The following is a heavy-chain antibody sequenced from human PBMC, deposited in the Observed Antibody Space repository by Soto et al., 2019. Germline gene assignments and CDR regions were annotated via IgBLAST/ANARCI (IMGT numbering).Heavy chain of an antibody. V-gene: IGHV2-5*01. CDR2: IYWNDDK. Sequence: QITLKESGPTLVKPTQTLTLTCTFSGFSLSTGGVGVGWIRPPPGKALEWFALIYWNDDKSYRPSLKSRLTSAKDTSNNRDVLRITNMDPVDPATYSCARRPEQSWDKYNWFGHWGQGTLVTGSS. CDR3: ARRPEQSWDKYNWFGH. CDR1: GFSLSTGGVG. J-gene: IGHJ5*02. D-gene: IGHD6-19*01.